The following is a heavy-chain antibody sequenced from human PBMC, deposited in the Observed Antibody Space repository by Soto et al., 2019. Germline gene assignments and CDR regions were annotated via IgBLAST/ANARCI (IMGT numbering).Heavy chain of an antibody. CDR2: IFHSGDT. D-gene: IGHD6-19*01. CDR1: GDSISNSRW. Sequence: QVQLQESGPGLVKPSGTLSLTCAVSGDSISNSRWWTWVRQPPGKGLEWIGDIFHSGDTNYNPSLKSRVFISVDKSQNQFSLKVSSVTAADTAVYYCAYSTGWYRHDVWGQGTVVTV. V-gene: IGHV4-4*02. CDR3: AYSTGWYRHDV. J-gene: IGHJ3*01.